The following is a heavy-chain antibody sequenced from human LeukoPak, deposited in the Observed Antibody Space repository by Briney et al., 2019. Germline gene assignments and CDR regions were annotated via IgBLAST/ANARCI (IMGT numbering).Heavy chain of an antibody. V-gene: IGHV3-48*01. Sequence: PGGSLRLSCAASGFTFSSYSMNWVRQAPGKGLEWVGYISSSSSTIYYADSVEGRFTISRDNAKNSLYLQMNSLRAEDTAVYYCGREEYQLLPDYYYMDVWGKGTTVTVSS. CDR2: ISSSSSTI. D-gene: IGHD2-2*01. CDR3: GREEYQLLPDYYYMDV. CDR1: GFTFSSYS. J-gene: IGHJ6*03.